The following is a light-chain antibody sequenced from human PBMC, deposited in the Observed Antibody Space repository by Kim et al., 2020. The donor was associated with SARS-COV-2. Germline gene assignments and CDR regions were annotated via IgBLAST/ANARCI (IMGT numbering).Light chain of an antibody. V-gene: IGLV2-8*01. J-gene: IGLJ1*01. CDR2: EVT. CDR3: NSFVGSNNFAYV. CDR1: SSDVGAYNS. Sequence: QSALTQPPSASGSPGQSVTISCIGTSSDVGAYNSVSWYQQHPGKAPKLIIYEVTKRPSGVPDRFSGSKSGNTASLTVSGLQAEDEADYYCNSFVGSNNFAYVFGTGTKVTVL.